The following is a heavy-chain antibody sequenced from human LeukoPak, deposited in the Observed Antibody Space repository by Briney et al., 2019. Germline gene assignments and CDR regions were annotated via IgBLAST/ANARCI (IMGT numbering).Heavy chain of an antibody. V-gene: IGHV4-39*07. CDR3: ARSRYGSGSYSYNFDY. CDR2: IYYSGST. Sequence: SETLSLTCTVSGGSISSSSYYWGWIRQPPGKGLEWIGSIYYSGSTYYNPSLKSRVTISADTSKNQFSLKLSSVTAADTAVYYCARSRYGSGSYSYNFDYWGQGTLVTVSS. CDR1: GGSISSSSYY. J-gene: IGHJ4*02. D-gene: IGHD3-10*01.